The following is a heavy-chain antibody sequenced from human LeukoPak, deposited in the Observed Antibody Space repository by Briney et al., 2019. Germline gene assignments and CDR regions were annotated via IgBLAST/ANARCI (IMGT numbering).Heavy chain of an antibody. V-gene: IGHV4-39*07. D-gene: IGHD1-26*01. J-gene: IGHJ3*02. Sequence: SETLSLTCTASGGSITNTNYYWAWVRQPPGKGLEWLGNIFYNGGPYFNPSLKSRVAISVDTSKNHFSLRLNSVTAADTAVYYCATYSGTYSAFDIWGLGALVTVSS. CDR3: ATYSGTYSAFDI. CDR2: IFYNGGP. CDR1: GGSITNTNYY.